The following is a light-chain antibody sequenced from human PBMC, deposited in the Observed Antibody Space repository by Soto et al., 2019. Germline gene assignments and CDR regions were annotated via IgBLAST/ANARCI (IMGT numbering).Light chain of an antibody. Sequence: DTQMTQSPSSVSASVGDRVTITCRASQGINSWLAWYQEKPGKAPELLIYAASSLQSGVPSRFSGSASGTDFTLTISSLQPEDFATYYCQQANSFPPTFGPGTKVDIK. CDR3: QQANSFPPT. J-gene: IGKJ3*01. CDR2: AAS. V-gene: IGKV1-12*01. CDR1: QGINSW.